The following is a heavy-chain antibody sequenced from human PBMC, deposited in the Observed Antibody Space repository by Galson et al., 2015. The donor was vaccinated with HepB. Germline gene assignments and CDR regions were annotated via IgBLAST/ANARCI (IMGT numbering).Heavy chain of an antibody. Sequence: SLRLSCSASGFTFNDYWMSWVRQAPGKGLEWVANIKHDGSDKYYVDSVKGRLTISRDNAKNSLYLQMNSLRAEDTAVYYCARDPPYWSSTSCYDYWGQGTLVTVSS. CDR1: GFTFNDYW. V-gene: IGHV3-7*03. CDR3: ARDPPYWSSTSCYDY. J-gene: IGHJ4*02. CDR2: IKHDGSDK. D-gene: IGHD2-2*01.